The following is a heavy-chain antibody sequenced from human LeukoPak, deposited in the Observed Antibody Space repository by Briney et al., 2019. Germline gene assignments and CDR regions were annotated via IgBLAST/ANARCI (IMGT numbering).Heavy chain of an antibody. D-gene: IGHD3-22*01. CDR2: VELSGRT. Sequence: SETLSLTCGVSGGSISSTNWWTWVRQPPGEGLEWIGEVELSGRTNYNPSLKSRVSISIDTSKKKLSLRLTSVTAADSAVYYCASSFYYDSRDYWGQGTLVTVSS. J-gene: IGHJ4*02. CDR3: ASSFYYDSRDY. CDR1: GGSISSTNW. V-gene: IGHV4-4*02.